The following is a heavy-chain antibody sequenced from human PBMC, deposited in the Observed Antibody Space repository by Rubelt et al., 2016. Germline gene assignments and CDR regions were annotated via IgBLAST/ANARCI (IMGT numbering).Heavy chain of an antibody. Sequence: QLQLQESGPGLVKPSETLSLICTVSGGSISSNSFHWGWIRQPPGKGLEWIGTISYSESTYYNPSLKSRVTISVDTSKNQFSLKLSSATAADTAVYYCARRDSGGYWYFDLWGRGTLVTVSS. D-gene: IGHD2-15*01. CDR1: GGSISSNSFH. J-gene: IGHJ2*01. V-gene: IGHV4-39*01. CDR3: ARRDSGGYWYFDL. CDR2: ISYSEST.